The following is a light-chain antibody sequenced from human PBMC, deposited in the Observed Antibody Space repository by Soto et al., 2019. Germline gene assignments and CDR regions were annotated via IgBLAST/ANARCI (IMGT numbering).Light chain of an antibody. CDR2: GAS. J-gene: IGKJ2*01. CDR3: QQYGSSPPYT. Sequence: EIVLTQSPGTLSLSRGERATLSCRASQSVSSGYLAWYQQKPGQAPSLLIYGASNRATGIPDRFSASGSGTDFTLTISRLEPEDSAVYYCQQYGSSPPYTFGQGTKLEIK. CDR1: QSVSSGY. V-gene: IGKV3-20*01.